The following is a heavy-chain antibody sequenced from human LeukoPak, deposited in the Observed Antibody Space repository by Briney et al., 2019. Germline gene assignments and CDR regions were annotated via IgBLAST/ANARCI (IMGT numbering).Heavy chain of an antibody. CDR2: VSSDGTT. CDR3: ARLDCTGDGCYSH. CDR1: GDSVTSYY. D-gene: IGHD2-8*02. J-gene: IGHJ4*02. Sequence: PSETLSLTCSVSGDSVTSYYWSWIRQPPGKGLEWIGYVSSDGTTNYTPSLRSRVIMSVDTAKNHISLSLTSLTAADTAIYYCARLDCTGDGCYSHWGQGTLVTVSS. V-gene: IGHV4-59*08.